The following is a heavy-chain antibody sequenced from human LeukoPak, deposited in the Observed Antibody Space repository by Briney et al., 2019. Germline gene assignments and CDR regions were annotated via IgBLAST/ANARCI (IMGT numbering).Heavy chain of an antibody. Sequence: GGSLRLSCAASGFNFSSYWMSWVRQAPGKGLEWVANIKQDGSEKYYVDSVKGRFTISRDNAKNSLYLQMNSLRVEDTAVYYCAARSSGNPYFWGQGTLVTVSS. V-gene: IGHV3-7*03. D-gene: IGHD1-26*01. CDR3: AARSSGNPYF. J-gene: IGHJ4*02. CDR2: IKQDGSEK. CDR1: GFNFSSYW.